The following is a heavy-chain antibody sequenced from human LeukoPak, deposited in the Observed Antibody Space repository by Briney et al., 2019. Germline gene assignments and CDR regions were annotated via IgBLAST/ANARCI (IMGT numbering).Heavy chain of an antibody. CDR1: GDSISNHIYY. Sequence: SETLSLTCAVSGDSISNHIYYWDWIRQTPGKGLEWIGAVYYTGNAYYNPSLKSRVTISVDTSDNRFSLHLSSVNAADTAIYYCARLGLTKNPWGQGTLVTVSS. CDR3: ARLGLTKNP. D-gene: IGHD3-3*01. CDR2: VYYTGNA. V-gene: IGHV4-39*01. J-gene: IGHJ5*02.